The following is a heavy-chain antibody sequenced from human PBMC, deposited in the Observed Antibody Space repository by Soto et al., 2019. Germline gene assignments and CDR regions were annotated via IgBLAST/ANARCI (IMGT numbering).Heavy chain of an antibody. Sequence: QVQLVQSGAEVKKPGASVKVSCKASGYTFTSYYMHWVRQAPGQGLEWMGIINPSGGSTSYAQKFKGRVPMTGXTXTXXIYMELSRLRSEDTAVYYCARDLYSSSWYRNGFDSWGQGTLVTVSS. D-gene: IGHD6-13*01. CDR2: INPSGGST. CDR1: GYTFTSYY. CDR3: ARDLYSSSWYRNGFDS. J-gene: IGHJ5*01. V-gene: IGHV1-46*01.